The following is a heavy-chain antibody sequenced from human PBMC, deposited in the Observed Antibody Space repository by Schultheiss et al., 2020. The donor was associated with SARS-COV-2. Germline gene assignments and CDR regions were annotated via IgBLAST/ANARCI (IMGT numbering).Heavy chain of an antibody. CDR3: AKDIEMGNLIVVVVAATPWSGAFDI. CDR2: ISWNSGSI. V-gene: IGHV3-9*01. J-gene: IGHJ3*02. Sequence: GGFLRLSCAASGFTFSGYGMHWVRQAPGKGLEWVSGISWNSGSIGYADSVKGRFTISRDNAKNSLYLQMNSLRAEDTALYYCAKDIEMGNLIVVVVAATPWSGAFDIWGQGTMVTVAS. D-gene: IGHD2-15*01. CDR1: GFTFSGYG.